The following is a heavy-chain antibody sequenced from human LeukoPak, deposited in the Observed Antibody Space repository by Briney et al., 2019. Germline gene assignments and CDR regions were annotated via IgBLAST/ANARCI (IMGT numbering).Heavy chain of an antibody. CDR1: GFSLSTSGMR. J-gene: IGHJ3*02. D-gene: IGHD5-12*01. CDR3: ARNVATMRGWDAFDI. Sequence: KGSGPALVKPTQTPTLTCTFSGFSLSTSGMRVSWIRQPPGKALEWLARIDWDDDKFYSTSLKTRLTISKDTSKNQVVLTMTNMDPVDTATYYCARNVATMRGWDAFDIWGQGTMVTVSS. V-gene: IGHV2-70*04. CDR2: IDWDDDK.